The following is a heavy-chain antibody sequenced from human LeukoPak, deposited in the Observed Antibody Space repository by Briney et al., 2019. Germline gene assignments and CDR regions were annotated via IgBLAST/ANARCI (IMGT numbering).Heavy chain of an antibody. CDR2: IYYSGST. CDR1: GGSISSSSYY. V-gene: IGHV4-39*01. CDR3: ARGNSTVTLTVYYYYYYMDV. D-gene: IGHD4-17*01. Sequence: PSETLSLTCTVSGGSISSSSYYWGWIRQPPGKGLEWIGSIYYSGSTYYNPSLKSRVTISVDTSKNQFSLKLSSVTAADTAVYYCARGNSTVTLTVYYYYYYMDVWGKGTTVTVSS. J-gene: IGHJ6*03.